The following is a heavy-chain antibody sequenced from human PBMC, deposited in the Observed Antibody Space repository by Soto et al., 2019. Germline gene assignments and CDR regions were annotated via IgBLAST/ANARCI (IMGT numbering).Heavy chain of an antibody. Sequence: ASVKVSCKASGYTFTSYGISWVRQAPGQGLEWMGWISAYNGNTNYAQKFQGRVTMTRDTSISTAYMELSRLRSDDTAVYYCARSLTTLTTLLDYWGQGTLVTVSS. J-gene: IGHJ4*02. CDR1: GYTFTSYG. V-gene: IGHV1-18*04. CDR2: ISAYNGNT. CDR3: ARSLTTLTTLLDY. D-gene: IGHD4-17*01.